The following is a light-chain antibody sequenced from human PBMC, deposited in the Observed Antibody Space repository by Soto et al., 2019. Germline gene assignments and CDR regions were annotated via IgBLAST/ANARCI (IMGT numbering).Light chain of an antibody. CDR3: QHYNSDSEA. CDR2: KAS. CDR1: QSLXSW. Sequence: DIRLTQSPATLSGSVGDRVTITCRASQSLXSWFAWYQQKPGKAPKILXDKASTLKRGVPSRFSGSGSGTEFTLTISSLQPDYFATYYCQHYNSDSEAFGQGTKVDIK. J-gene: IGKJ1*01. V-gene: IGKV1-5*03.